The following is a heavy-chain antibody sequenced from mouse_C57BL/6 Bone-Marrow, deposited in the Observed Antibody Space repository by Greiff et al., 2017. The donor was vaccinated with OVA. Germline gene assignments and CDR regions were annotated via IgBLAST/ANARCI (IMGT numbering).Heavy chain of an antibody. CDR3: QVRSYYDYDEYYAMDY. Sequence: EVQLQQSGPELVKPGASVKIPCKASGYTFTDYNMDWVKQSHGKSLEWIGDINPNNGGTIYNQKFKGKATLTVDKSSSTAYMELRSLTSEDTAVYYCQVRSYYDYDEYYAMDYWGQGTSVTVSS. J-gene: IGHJ4*01. CDR2: INPNNGGT. V-gene: IGHV1-18*01. CDR1: GYTFTDYN. D-gene: IGHD2-4*01.